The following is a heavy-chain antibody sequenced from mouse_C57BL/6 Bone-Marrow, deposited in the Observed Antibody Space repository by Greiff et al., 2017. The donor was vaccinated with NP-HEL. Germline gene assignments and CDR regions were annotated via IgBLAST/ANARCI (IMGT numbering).Heavy chain of an antibody. D-gene: IGHD2-4*01. CDR2: IYPGSGST. CDR3: SSLGDYDCV. CDR1: GYTFTSYW. V-gene: IGHV1-55*01. J-gene: IGHJ1*03. Sequence: VQLQQPGAELVKPGASVKMSCKASGYTFTSYWLTWVKQRPGQGLEWIGDIYPGSGSTNYNEKFKSKATLTVDTSSSTAYMHLSSLTSDDSAVYYCSSLGDYDCVWGTGTTVTVSS.